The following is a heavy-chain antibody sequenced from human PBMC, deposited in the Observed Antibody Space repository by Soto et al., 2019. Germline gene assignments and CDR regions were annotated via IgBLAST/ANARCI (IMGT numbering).Heavy chain of an antibody. J-gene: IGHJ5*02. V-gene: IGHV3-23*01. Sequence: TGGSLRLSCAASGFTFSSYAMSWVRQAPGKGLEWVSAISGSGGSTYYADSVKGRFTISRDNSKNTLYLQMNSLRAEDTAVYYCAKNPLRITMVRGVIYWFDPWGQGTLVTVSS. D-gene: IGHD3-10*01. CDR2: ISGSGGST. CDR1: GFTFSSYA. CDR3: AKNPLRITMVRGVIYWFDP.